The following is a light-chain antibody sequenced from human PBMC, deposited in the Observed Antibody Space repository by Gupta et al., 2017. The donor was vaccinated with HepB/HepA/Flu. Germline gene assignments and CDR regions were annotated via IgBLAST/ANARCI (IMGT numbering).Light chain of an antibody. CDR2: GAS. Sequence: EIVMTQSPATLSVYPGERATLSCRASQSVSSNLAWYQQKPGQAPRLLIYGASTRATGIPARFSGSGSGTEFTLTISSLQYEDFAVYYCQQYNNWHTWTFGRGTKVEIK. CDR3: QQYNNWHTWT. V-gene: IGKV3-15*01. J-gene: IGKJ1*01. CDR1: QSVSSN.